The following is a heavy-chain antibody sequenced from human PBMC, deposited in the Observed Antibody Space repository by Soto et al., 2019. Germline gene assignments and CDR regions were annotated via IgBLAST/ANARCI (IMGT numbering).Heavy chain of an antibody. CDR2: IYPGDSDT. V-gene: IGHV5-51*01. J-gene: IGHJ4*02. CDR1: GYRFTSYW. D-gene: IGHD4-17*01. Sequence: GESLKVSCKGSGYRFTSYWSGWVRKMPGKGLEWMGIIYPGDSDTRYSPSFQGQVTISADKSISTAYLQWSSLKASDTAMYYCARATVTGLFDYWGQGTLVTVSS. CDR3: ARATVTGLFDY.